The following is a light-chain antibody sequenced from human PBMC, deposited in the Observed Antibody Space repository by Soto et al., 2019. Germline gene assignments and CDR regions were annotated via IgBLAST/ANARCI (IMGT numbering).Light chain of an antibody. J-gene: IGKJ4*01. V-gene: IGKV4-1*01. CDR3: QQYYSSPVT. CDR1: QSLLYSSNNKNY. CDR2: WAS. Sequence: EIVMTQSPDSLAVSLGERATINCKSSQSLLYSSNNKNYLTWYQQKPGQPPKPLIYWASTRESGVPDRFSGRGSGTDFTLTISSLQAEDVAVYYCQQYYSSPVTFGGGTKVEIK.